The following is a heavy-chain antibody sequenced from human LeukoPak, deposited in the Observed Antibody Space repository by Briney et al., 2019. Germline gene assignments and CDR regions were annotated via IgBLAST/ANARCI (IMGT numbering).Heavy chain of an antibody. CDR1: GFTFSSYW. CDR3: ARERDVLLWFGELLYYYGMDV. CDR2: IKQDGSEK. Sequence: PGGSLRLSCAASGFTFSSYWMSWVRQAPGKGLEWVANIKQDGSEKYYVDSVKGRFTISRDNAKNSLYLQMNSLRAEDTAVYYCARERDVLLWFGELLYYYGMDVWGQGTTVTVSS. V-gene: IGHV3-7*01. J-gene: IGHJ6*02. D-gene: IGHD3-10*01.